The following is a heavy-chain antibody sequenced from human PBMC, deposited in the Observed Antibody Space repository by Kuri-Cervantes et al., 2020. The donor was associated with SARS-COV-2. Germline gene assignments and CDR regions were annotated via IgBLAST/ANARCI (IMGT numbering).Heavy chain of an antibody. D-gene: IGHD3-16*01. J-gene: IGHJ6*02. CDR1: GFTFRSYA. Sequence: GESLKISCSAFGFTFRSYAMHWVRQAPGKGLEWVAVISYDGSNKYYADSVKGRFTISRDNSKNTLYLEKNSLRAEDTAVYYCARDMGGGMDVWGQGTTVTVSS. V-gene: IGHV3-30*01. CDR3: ARDMGGGMDV. CDR2: ISYDGSNK.